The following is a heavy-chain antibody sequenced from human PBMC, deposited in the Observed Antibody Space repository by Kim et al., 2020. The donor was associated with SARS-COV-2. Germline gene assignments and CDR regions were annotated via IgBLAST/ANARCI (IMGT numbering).Heavy chain of an antibody. J-gene: IGHJ4*02. CDR3: ARDDDF. Sequence: YSGGSTSYADSVTGRFTISRDNSKNTVYLQINSLRVEDTAVYYCARDDDFWGQGTLVTVSS. V-gene: IGHV3-53*01. CDR2: YSGGST.